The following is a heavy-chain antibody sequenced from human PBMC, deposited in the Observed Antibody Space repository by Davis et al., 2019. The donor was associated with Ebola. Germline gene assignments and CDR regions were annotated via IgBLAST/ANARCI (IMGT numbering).Heavy chain of an antibody. CDR1: GGPFSSYA. Sequence: SVKVSCKVSGGPFSSYAISWVRQAPGQGLEWMGGIIPIFETAYYAQKFQGRVTITADESTRTVYLELTNLTSEDTAIYYCARVQTGYYFDSSDSPSWFDPWGQGTLVTVSS. J-gene: IGHJ5*02. CDR3: ARVQTGYYFDSSDSPSWFDP. V-gene: IGHV1-69*13. D-gene: IGHD3-9*01. CDR2: IIPIFETA.